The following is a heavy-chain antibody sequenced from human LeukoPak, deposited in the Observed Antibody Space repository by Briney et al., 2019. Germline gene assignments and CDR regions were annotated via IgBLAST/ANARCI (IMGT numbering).Heavy chain of an antibody. D-gene: IGHD3-10*01. CDR3: ARQEFNWFDP. V-gene: IGHV4-39*07. J-gene: IGHJ5*02. Sequence: PSETLSLTCTVSGVSISSSSYYWGWIRQPPGKGLEWIGSIYYSGSTYYNPSLKSRVTISVDTSKNQFSLKLSSVTAADTAVYYCARQEFNWFDPWGQGTLVTVSS. CDR2: IYYSGST. CDR1: GVSISSSSYY.